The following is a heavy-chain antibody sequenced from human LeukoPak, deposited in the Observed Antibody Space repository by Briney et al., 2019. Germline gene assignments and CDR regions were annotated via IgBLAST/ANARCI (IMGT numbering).Heavy chain of an antibody. J-gene: IGHJ4*02. Sequence: GGSLRLSCAASGFTFSDYYMSWIRQAPGKGLEWVSYISSSGSTIYYADSVKGRFTISRDNAKNSLYLQMNSQRAEDTAVYYCARGSPLYYDILTGYYMGGYFDYWGQGTLVTVSS. D-gene: IGHD3-9*01. CDR3: ARGSPLYYDILTGYYMGGYFDY. CDR1: GFTFSDYY. CDR2: ISSSGSTI. V-gene: IGHV3-11*04.